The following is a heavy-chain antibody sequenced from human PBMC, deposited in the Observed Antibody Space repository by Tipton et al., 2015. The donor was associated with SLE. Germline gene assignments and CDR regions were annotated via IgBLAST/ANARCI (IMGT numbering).Heavy chain of an antibody. D-gene: IGHD3-3*01. V-gene: IGHV3-30-3*01. Sequence: SLRLSCAASGFTFSSYAMHWVRQAPGKGLEWVAVISYDGSNKYYADSVKGRFTISRDNSKNTLYLQMNSLRAEDTAVYYCAREGITIFGVVINHYYGMDVWGQGTTVTVSS. CDR1: GFTFSSYA. CDR3: AREGITIFGVVINHYYGMDV. CDR2: ISYDGSNK. J-gene: IGHJ6*02.